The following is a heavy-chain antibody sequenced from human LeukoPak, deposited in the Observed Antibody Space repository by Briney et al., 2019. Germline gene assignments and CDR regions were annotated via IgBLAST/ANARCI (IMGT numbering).Heavy chain of an antibody. J-gene: IGHJ4*02. V-gene: IGHV4-39*01. D-gene: IGHD1-26*01. CDR3: ARAEWELLPLY. CDR2: IYYSGST. CDR1: GFTFSTSW. Sequence: GSLRLSCAASGFTFSTSWMSWVRQAPGKGLEWIGSIYYSGSTYYNPSLKSRVTISVDTSKNQFSLKLSSVTAADTAVYYCARAEWELLPLYWGQGTLVTVSS.